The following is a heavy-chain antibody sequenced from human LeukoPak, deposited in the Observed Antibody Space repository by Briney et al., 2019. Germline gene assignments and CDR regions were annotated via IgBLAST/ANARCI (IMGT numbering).Heavy chain of an antibody. CDR2: IISSGYT. V-gene: IGHV4-4*07. D-gene: IGHD3-22*01. J-gene: IGHJ6*03. CDR1: GDSISDYY. Sequence: SETLSLTCTVSGDSISDYYWTWIRQPAGKGLEWIGRIISSGYTNYNPSLTSRLAMSLDTSKNQISLRLNSVTAADTAVYYCARDLALVGYYYMDVWGKGTSVTVSS. CDR3: ARDLALVGYYYMDV.